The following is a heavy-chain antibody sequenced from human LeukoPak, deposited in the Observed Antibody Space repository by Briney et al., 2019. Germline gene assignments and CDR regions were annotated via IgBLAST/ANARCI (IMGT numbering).Heavy chain of an antibody. D-gene: IGHD2/OR15-2a*01. J-gene: IGHJ6*03. Sequence: ASVKVSCKASGGTFSSYAISWARQAPGQGLEWMGWINPNSGGTNYAQKFQGRVTMTWDTSISTAYMELSGLRSDDTAVYYCARRKRIDMDVWGKGTTVTVSS. V-gene: IGHV1-2*02. CDR3: ARRKRIDMDV. CDR1: GGTFSSYA. CDR2: INPNSGGT.